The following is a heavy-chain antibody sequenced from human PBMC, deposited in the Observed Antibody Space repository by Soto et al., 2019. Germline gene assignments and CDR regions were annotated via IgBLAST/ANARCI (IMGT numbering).Heavy chain of an antibody. D-gene: IGHD2-15*01. CDR3: ARSEEDSDYYYYGMDV. V-gene: IGHV6-1*01. J-gene: IGHJ6*02. Sequence: SQTLSLTCVGSGDTVSSNSVAWNWVRQSPSRGLEWLGRTYYRSRWYSDYAVSVRSRIDINADTSKNQVSLQLNSVTPEDTAVYYCARSEEDSDYYYYGMDVWGQGTTVTSP. CDR2: TYYRSRWYS. CDR1: GDTVSSNSVA.